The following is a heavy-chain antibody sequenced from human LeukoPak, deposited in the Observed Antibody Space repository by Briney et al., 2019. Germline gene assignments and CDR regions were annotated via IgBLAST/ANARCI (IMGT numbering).Heavy chain of an antibody. CDR3: AKRAGTNCSGGSCYPVLLSDYMDV. CDR1: GFTSSSYG. Sequence: GGSLRLSCAASGFTSSSYGMHWVRQAPGKGLEWVAIIRYDGSNKYYAVSVKGRFTISRDNSKNTLYLQMNSLRAEDTAVYYCAKRAGTNCSGGSCYPVLLSDYMDVWGKGTTVTISS. D-gene: IGHD2-15*01. CDR2: IRYDGSNK. V-gene: IGHV3-30*02. J-gene: IGHJ6*03.